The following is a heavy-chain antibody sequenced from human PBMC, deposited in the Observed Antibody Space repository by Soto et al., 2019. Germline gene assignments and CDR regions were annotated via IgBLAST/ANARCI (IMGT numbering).Heavy chain of an antibody. CDR3: AKGLNGTLDD. D-gene: IGHD1-7*01. V-gene: IGHV5-51*01. J-gene: IGHJ4*02. CDR1: GYSFTSYW. Sequence: GDSLKISCKGSGYSFTSYWIGWLRQMPGKGLEWMGLIHPGDSDTRYSPSFQCQVTISADKSISTAYLRWSSLMASDTAIYSSAKGLNGTLDDWDQGTLVTVSS. CDR2: IHPGDSDT.